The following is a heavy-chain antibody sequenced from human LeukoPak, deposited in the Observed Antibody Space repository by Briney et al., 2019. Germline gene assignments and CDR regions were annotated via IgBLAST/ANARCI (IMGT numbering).Heavy chain of an antibody. CDR2: IHTTGTT. CDR3: ARNLRAAY. Sequence: SETLSLTCAVSGGSMSIYYWSFIRQPAGKGLEWLGRIHTTGTTYYNPSLKSRVSMSVDTSRNKFSLRLTSVTAADTAVYYCARNLRAAYWGQGTLVTVSS. CDR1: GGSMSIYY. D-gene: IGHD3-16*01. J-gene: IGHJ4*02. V-gene: IGHV4-59*10.